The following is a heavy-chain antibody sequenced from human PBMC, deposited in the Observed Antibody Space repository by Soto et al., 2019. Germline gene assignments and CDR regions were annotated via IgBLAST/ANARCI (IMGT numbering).Heavy chain of an antibody. CDR2: INHSGST. V-gene: IGHV4-34*01. CDR1: GGSFSGYY. J-gene: IGHJ4*02. D-gene: IGHD3-22*01. Sequence: SETLSLTCAVYGGSFSGYYWSWIRQPPGKGLEWIGYINHSGSTNYNPSLMSRVTISVDTSKNQFSLKLRSVTAADTAVYYCARTGNSGYFWSVEYWGQGTLVTVSS. CDR3: ARTGNSGYFWSVEY.